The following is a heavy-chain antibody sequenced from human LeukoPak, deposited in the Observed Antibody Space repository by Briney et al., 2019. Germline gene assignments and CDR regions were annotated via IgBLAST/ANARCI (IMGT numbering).Heavy chain of an antibody. CDR1: GFTFSSYS. Sequence: GGSLRLSCAASGFTFSSYSMNWVRQAPGKGLEWVSSISSSSYIYYADSVKGRFTISRDNAKNSLYLQMNSLRAEDTAVYYCARDRPHYDILTDYYYYYMDVWGKGTTVTVSS. J-gene: IGHJ6*03. CDR2: ISSSSYI. CDR3: ARDRPHYDILTDYYYYYMDV. D-gene: IGHD3-9*01. V-gene: IGHV3-21*01.